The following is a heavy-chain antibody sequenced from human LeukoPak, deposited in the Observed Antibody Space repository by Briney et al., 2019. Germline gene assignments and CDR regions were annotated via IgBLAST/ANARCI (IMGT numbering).Heavy chain of an antibody. CDR3: AKDISYSGYDYDYYYYGMDV. V-gene: IGHV3-43*02. J-gene: IGHJ6*02. CDR2: ISGDGGST. D-gene: IGHD5-12*01. CDR1: GSTFHDYA. Sequence: PGGSLRLSCAASGSTFHDYAMHWVRQAPGKGLEWVSLISGDGGSTYYADSVKGRFTISRDNSKNSLYLQMNSLRTEDTALYYCAKDISYSGYDYDYYYYGMDVWGQGTTVTVSS.